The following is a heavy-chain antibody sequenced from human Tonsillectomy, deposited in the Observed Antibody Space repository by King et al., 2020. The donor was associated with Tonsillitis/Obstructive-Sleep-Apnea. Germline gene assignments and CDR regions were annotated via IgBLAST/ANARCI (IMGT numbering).Heavy chain of an antibody. Sequence: QLQESGPGLVKPSETLSLICTVSGGSISSSSFYWGWIRQPPGKGLEWITSITYDGSTYYNPSLKSRVTTSVVTSENQFSLRLSSVTAADTAVYYCARLRYSNFAYYYYMDVWGKGTPVTVSS. CDR2: ITYDGST. CDR1: GGSISSSSFY. CDR3: ARLRYSNFAYYYYMDV. V-gene: IGHV4-39*01. J-gene: IGHJ6*03. D-gene: IGHD4-11*01.